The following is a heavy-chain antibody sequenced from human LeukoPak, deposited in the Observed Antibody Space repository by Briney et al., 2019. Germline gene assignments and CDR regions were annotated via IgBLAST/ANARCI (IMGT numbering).Heavy chain of an antibody. J-gene: IGHJ6*04. D-gene: IGHD5-12*01. CDR1: GYTFTSYG. CDR3: ARGRSGYDNYYYYGMDV. V-gene: IGHV1-18*04. Sequence: ASVKVSCKASGYTFTSYGISWVRQAPGQGLEWMGWISAYNGNTNYAQKLQGRVTMTTDTSTSTAYMELGSLRSDDTALYYCARGRSGYDNYYYYGMDVWGKGTTVTVSS. CDR2: ISAYNGNT.